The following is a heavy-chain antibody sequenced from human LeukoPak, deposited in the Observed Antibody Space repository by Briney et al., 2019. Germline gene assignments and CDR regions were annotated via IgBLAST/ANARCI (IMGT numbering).Heavy chain of an antibody. J-gene: IGHJ3*02. V-gene: IGHV4-39*07. CDR1: GGSVSSGSYY. D-gene: IGHD3-10*01. CDR2: INHSGST. Sequence: PSETLSLTCTVSGGSVSSGSYYWSWIRQPPGKGLEWIGEINHSGSTNYNPSLKSRVTISVDTSKNQFSLKLSSVTAADTAVYYCARGYWIAEFVAFDIWGQGTMVTVSS. CDR3: ARGYWIAEFVAFDI.